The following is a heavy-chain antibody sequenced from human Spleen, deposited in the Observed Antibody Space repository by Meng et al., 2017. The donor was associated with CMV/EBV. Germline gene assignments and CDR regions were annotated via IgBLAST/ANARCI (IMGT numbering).Heavy chain of an antibody. J-gene: IGHJ5*02. CDR2: ISSSRSYI. Sequence: GESLKISCATSGFTFSTYTMHWVRQAPGKGLEWVSSISSSRSYINYADSVKGRLTISRDNFNNILSLQMKGLRAEDTAVYYCAKSPPFLFDPRGQGTLVTVSS. CDR3: AKSPPFLFDP. CDR1: GFTFSTYT. V-gene: IGHV3-21*04.